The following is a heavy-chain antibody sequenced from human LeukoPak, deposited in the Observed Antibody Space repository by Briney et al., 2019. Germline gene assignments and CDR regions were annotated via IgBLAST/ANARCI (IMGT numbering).Heavy chain of an antibody. Sequence: GGSLRLSCAASGFTFSSYGMHWVRQAPGKGLEWVAVIWYDGSNKYYADSVKGRFTISRDNAENTLYLQMNSLRAEDTAVYYCARGTAGYHSSYFDYWGQGTLVTVSS. V-gene: IGHV3-33*01. CDR2: IWYDGSNK. CDR1: GFTFSSYG. CDR3: ARGTAGYHSSYFDY. D-gene: IGHD3-16*02. J-gene: IGHJ4*02.